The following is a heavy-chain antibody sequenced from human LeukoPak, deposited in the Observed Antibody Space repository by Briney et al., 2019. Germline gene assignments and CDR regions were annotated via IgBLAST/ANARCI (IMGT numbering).Heavy chain of an antibody. CDR2: INHSGST. V-gene: IGHV4-34*01. CDR1: GGSFSGYY. CDR3: ARQDYGGNRLFDY. J-gene: IGHJ4*02. Sequence: SETLSLTCAVYGGSFSGYYWSWIRQPPGKGLEWIGEINHSGSTYYNPSLKSRVTISVDTSKNQFSLKLSSVTAADTAVYYCARQDYGGNRLFDYWGQGTLVTVSS. D-gene: IGHD2-15*01.